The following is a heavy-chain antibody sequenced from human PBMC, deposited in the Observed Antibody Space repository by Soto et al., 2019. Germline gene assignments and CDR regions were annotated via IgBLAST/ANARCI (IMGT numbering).Heavy chain of an antibody. CDR3: ARDPSAESLSTGYSPDY. D-gene: IGHD3-9*01. J-gene: IGHJ4*02. CDR1: GYTFRSYG. Sequence: ASVKVSCKTSGYTFRSYGITRVRQAPGQGLEWMGWISANNGNTKYAQKFQDRVTMTTDTSTTTAYMEVRSLTSDDTAVYYCARDPSAESLSTGYSPDYWGQGTLVTVSS. V-gene: IGHV1-18*01. CDR2: ISANNGNT.